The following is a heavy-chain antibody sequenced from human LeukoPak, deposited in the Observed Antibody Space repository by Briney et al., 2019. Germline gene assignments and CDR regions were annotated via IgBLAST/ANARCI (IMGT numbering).Heavy chain of an antibody. J-gene: IGHJ3*02. CDR2: INSDGSSS. D-gene: IGHD3-3*01. CDR1: GFTFSSYW. Sequence: GGSLRLSCAASGFTFSSYWMHWVRQAPGKGLVWVSRINSDGSSSSYADSVKGRFTISRDNAKNTLYLQMNSLRAEDTAVYYCATSTIFGVVIIPEAFDIWGQGTMVTVSS. CDR3: ATSTIFGVVIIPEAFDI. V-gene: IGHV3-74*01.